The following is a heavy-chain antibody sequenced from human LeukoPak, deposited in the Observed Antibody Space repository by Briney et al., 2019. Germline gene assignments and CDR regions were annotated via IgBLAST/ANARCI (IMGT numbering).Heavy chain of an antibody. CDR2: ISWNSGSI. Sequence: PGGSLRLSCAASGFTFDDYAMHWVRQAPGKGLEWVSGISWNSGSIGYADSVKGRFTISRDNAKNSLYLQMNSLRAEDTALYYCAKDRAEVFGAFDIWGQGTMVTVSS. CDR1: GFTFDDYA. D-gene: IGHD3-10*02. J-gene: IGHJ3*02. V-gene: IGHV3-9*01. CDR3: AKDRAEVFGAFDI.